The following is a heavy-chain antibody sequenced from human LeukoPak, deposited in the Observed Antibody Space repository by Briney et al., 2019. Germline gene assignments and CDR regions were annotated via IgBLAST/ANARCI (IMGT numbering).Heavy chain of an antibody. Sequence: ASVKVSCKASGYTFTSYGISWVRQAPGQGLEWMGWINAYNGNTNYAQKLQGRVTMTTDTSTSTAYMELRSLRSDDTAVYYCARDYDYVWGSYRYRAVRDYWGQGTLVTVSS. J-gene: IGHJ4*02. CDR3: ARDYDYVWGSYRYRAVRDY. CDR1: GYTFTSYG. V-gene: IGHV1-18*01. CDR2: INAYNGNT. D-gene: IGHD3-16*02.